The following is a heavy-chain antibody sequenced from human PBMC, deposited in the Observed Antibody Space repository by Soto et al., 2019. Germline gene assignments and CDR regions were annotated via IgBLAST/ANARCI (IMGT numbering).Heavy chain of an antibody. Sequence: QVQLQESGPGLVKPSGTLSLTCAVSGDSISTSDWWNWVRQPPGKGLEWIGEISHSGSTHHNPSLKSRVTISVDESKKQFSLSLTSVTAADTAVYYCARGRDYGSAPAFDPWGQGTLVTVSS. V-gene: IGHV4-4*02. D-gene: IGHD3-10*01. CDR2: ISHSGST. CDR3: ARGRDYGSAPAFDP. J-gene: IGHJ5*02. CDR1: GDSISTSDW.